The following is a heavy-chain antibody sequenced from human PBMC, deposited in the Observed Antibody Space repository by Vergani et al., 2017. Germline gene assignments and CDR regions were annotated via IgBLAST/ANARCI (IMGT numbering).Heavy chain of an antibody. CDR2: INPNSGGT. D-gene: IGHD3-3*01. V-gene: IGHV1-2*02. J-gene: IGHJ4*02. CDR1: GYTFTSYY. Sequence: QVQLVQSGAEVKKPGASVKVSCKASGYTFTSYYMHWVRQAPRQGLEWMGWINPNSGGTNYAQKFQGRVTMTRDTSISTAYMELSRLRSDDTAVYYCARGLIRFLEWPNKGDYWGQGTLVTVSS. CDR3: ARGLIRFLEWPNKGDY.